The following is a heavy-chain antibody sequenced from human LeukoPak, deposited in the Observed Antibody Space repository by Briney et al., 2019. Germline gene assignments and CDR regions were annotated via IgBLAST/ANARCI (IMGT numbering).Heavy chain of an antibody. V-gene: IGHV3-53*01. CDR2: IYSGGNT. CDR1: GFTVSSNS. J-gene: IGHJ4*02. D-gene: IGHD4/OR15-4a*01. CDR3: ARRAGAYSHPYDY. Sequence: PGGSLRLSCTVSGFTVSSNSMSWVRQAPGKGLEWVSFIYSGGNTHYPDSLKGRFTISRDNSKNTLYLQMNSLRVEDTAVYYCARRAGAYSHPYDYWGQGTLVTVSS.